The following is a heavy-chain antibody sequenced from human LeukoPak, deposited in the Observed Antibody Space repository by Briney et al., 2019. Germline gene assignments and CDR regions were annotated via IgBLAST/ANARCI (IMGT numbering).Heavy chain of an antibody. CDR3: ARTYCSSTSCYRGGDAFDI. V-gene: IGHV1-8*03. Sequence: ASVKVSCKASGYTFIHYGITWVRQAPGQGLEWMGWVNPNNGDTNHAQKFQGWVTITRNTSISTAYMELSSLRSEDTAVYYCARTYCSSTSCYRGGDAFDIWGQGTMVTVSS. D-gene: IGHD2-2*02. CDR2: VNPNNGDT. J-gene: IGHJ3*02. CDR1: GYTFIHYG.